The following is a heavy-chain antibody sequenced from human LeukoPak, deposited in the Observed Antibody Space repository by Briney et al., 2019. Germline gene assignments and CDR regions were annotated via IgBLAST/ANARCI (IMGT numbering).Heavy chain of an antibody. V-gene: IGHV1-2*02. Sequence: ASVKVSCKASGYTFTGYYMHWVRQAPGQGLEWMGWINPNSGGTNYAQKFQGRVTMTRDTSISTAYMELSRLRSDDTAVYYCARSYSSGSTIDYWGQGTLVTVSS. CDR1: GYTFTGYY. CDR2: INPNSGGT. CDR3: ARSYSSGSTIDY. J-gene: IGHJ4*02. D-gene: IGHD6-19*01.